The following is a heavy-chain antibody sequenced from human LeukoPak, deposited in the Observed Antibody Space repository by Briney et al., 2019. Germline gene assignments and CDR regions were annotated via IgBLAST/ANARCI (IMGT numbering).Heavy chain of an antibody. CDR1: GFTFSSYS. Sequence: GGSLRLSCAASGFTFSSYSMNWVRRAPGKGLEWVSYISSSSSTIYYADSVKGRFTISRDNAKNSLYLQMNSLRAEDTAVYYCARGDSSSWHTLYYYYYGMDVWGQGTTVTVSS. V-gene: IGHV3-48*04. D-gene: IGHD6-13*01. CDR3: ARGDSSSWHTLYYYYYGMDV. CDR2: ISSSSSTI. J-gene: IGHJ6*02.